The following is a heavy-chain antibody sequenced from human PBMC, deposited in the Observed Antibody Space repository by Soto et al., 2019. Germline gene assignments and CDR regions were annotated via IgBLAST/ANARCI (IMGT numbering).Heavy chain of an antibody. CDR1: GGSISSSSYF. CDR3: ARACIAAAGPRSTNLHLNPPYRNRFDP. CDR2: IYYSGST. J-gene: IGHJ5*02. D-gene: IGHD6-13*01. Sequence: SETLSLTCTVSGGSISSSSYFWGWIRQPPGKGLEWIGSIYYSGSTYYNPSLKSRVTVSVDTSKNQFSLKLSSVTAADTAVYYCARACIAAAGPRSTNLHLNPPYRNRFDPWGQGTLVTVSS. V-gene: IGHV4-39*01.